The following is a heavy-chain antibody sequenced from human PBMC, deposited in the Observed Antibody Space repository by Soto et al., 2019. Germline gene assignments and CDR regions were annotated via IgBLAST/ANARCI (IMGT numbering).Heavy chain of an antibody. CDR3: ARGSSIAGLYYGMHV. Sequence: SDTLSLTCTVSGGSISSGGYYWTWIPQHPGKGLEWIGYNYYSGITYYNPSLKSRVTISLDTSKNQFSLKLSSVTAADTAVYYCARGSSIAGLYYGMHVWGQGTTVT. V-gene: IGHV4-31*03. J-gene: IGHJ6*02. CDR1: GGSISSGGYY. D-gene: IGHD6-6*01. CDR2: NYYSGIT.